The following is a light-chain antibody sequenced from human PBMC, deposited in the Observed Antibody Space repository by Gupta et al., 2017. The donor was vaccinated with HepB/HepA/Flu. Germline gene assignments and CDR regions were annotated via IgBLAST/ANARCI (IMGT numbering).Light chain of an antibody. J-gene: IGKJ1*01. Sequence: DIQLTQSPSSLSASVGDRVTIPCRASQSINNYLNWYQQRPGRAPELLIYAASSGQSGVPSRFSGSGAVKDFTLTSIILQTEDCATYYLQHSFSTTGFGQGTRVK. V-gene: IGKV1-39*01. CDR1: QSINNY. CDR3: QHSFSTTG. CDR2: AAS.